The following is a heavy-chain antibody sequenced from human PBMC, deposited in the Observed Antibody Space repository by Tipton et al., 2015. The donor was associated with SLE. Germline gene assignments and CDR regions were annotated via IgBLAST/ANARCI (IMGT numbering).Heavy chain of an antibody. CDR3: ARGPSPTAPHPWRFDY. V-gene: IGHV4-59*08. J-gene: IGHJ4*02. Sequence: TLSLTCTVSGGSISSYYWSWIRQPPGKGLEWIGYFYYSGSTTYNPSLTSRVTISVDTSKNQFSLKLSSVTAADTAVYYCARGPSPTAPHPWRFDYWGQGTLVTVSS. CDR1: GGSISSYY. CDR2: FYYSGST. D-gene: IGHD2-21*02.